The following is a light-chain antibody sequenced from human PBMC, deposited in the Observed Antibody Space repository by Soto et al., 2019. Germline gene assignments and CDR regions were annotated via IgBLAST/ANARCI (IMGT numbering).Light chain of an antibody. J-gene: IGKJ2*01. CDR3: QQYGSWYT. V-gene: IGKV3-20*01. CDR1: QSVSNYF. Sequence: EIVLTQSPGTLSLSPGERATLSCRASQSVSNYFLAWYQQKPGRAPRLLIYGASSRATGIPDRFSGSGSGTDFTLTISRLEPEDFAVYYCQQYGSWYTFGQGTKLEIK. CDR2: GAS.